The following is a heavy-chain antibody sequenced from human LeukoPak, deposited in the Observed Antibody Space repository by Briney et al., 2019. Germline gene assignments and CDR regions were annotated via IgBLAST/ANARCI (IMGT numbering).Heavy chain of an antibody. Sequence: GGSLRLSCAASGVTFSSYAMIWVRQAPGKGLEWVSDISGSGGSTYYADSVKGRFTISRDNSKNTLYLQMNSLRAEDTAVYYCAKGLTNQDYWGQGTLVTVSS. D-gene: IGHD4-11*01. CDR2: ISGSGGST. CDR1: GVTFSSYA. CDR3: AKGLTNQDY. J-gene: IGHJ4*02. V-gene: IGHV3-23*01.